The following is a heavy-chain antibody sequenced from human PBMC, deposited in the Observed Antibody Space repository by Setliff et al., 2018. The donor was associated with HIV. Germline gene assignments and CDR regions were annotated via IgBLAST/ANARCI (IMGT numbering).Heavy chain of an antibody. V-gene: IGHV4-38-2*02. Sequence: SETLSLTCTVSGYSIRSNFYWGWIRQPPGKGLEWIGIIYHTGLRYYSPSLKSRVTIFVDTSKTQFYLKLRSVTASDTAVYYCARYTSKLDWFDPWGQGTLVTVSS. CDR1: GYSIRSNFY. CDR2: IYHTGLR. D-gene: IGHD2-2*02. J-gene: IGHJ5*02. CDR3: ARYTSKLDWFDP.